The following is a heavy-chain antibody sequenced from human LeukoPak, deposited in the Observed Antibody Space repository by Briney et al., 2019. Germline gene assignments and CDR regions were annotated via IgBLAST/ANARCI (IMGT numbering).Heavy chain of an antibody. V-gene: IGHV3-7*04. D-gene: IGHD6-13*01. Sequence: GSVTLFCAASGFTFRSYWMSWVGQAPGRGLEWVANIKQDGSENYYVDSVKGRFSISRDNAKNSLYLQMDSLRAEDTAVYYCARDMGHGTWYGAEYFQHWGQDTVDPVSS. CDR2: IKQDGSEN. CDR1: GFTFRSYW. CDR3: ARDMGHGTWYGAEYFQH. J-gene: IGHJ1*01.